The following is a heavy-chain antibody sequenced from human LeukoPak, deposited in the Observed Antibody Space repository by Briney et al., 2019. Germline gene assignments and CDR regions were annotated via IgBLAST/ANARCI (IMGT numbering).Heavy chain of an antibody. J-gene: IGHJ4*02. CDR1: GFTFRTYG. Sequence: PGRSLRLSCAASGFTFRTYGMHWVRQAPGKGLEWVAVISYDGSNKYYADSVKGRFTISRDNSKNTLYLQMNSLRSDDTAVYYCARGKYYYDSSGYYDPNFDYWGQGTLVTVSS. CDR3: ARGKYYYDSSGYYDPNFDY. CDR2: ISYDGSNK. D-gene: IGHD3-22*01. V-gene: IGHV3-30*03.